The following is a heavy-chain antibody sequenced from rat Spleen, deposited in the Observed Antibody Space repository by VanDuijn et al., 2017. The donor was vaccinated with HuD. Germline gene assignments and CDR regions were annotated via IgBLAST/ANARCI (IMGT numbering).Heavy chain of an antibody. Sequence: QVQLKESGPGLVQPSQTLSLTCTVSGFSLNNYGVIWVRQPPGEGLEWMGIIWGNGDTNYNSALKSRLSISRDNSKSQLYLKMNSLQTEDTAIYCCVRERVPGFAFYFDYWGQGVMVTVSS. CDR1: GFSLNNYG. CDR3: VRERVPGFAFYFDY. CDR2: IWGNGDT. V-gene: IGHV2-13*01. J-gene: IGHJ2*01. D-gene: IGHD1-4*01.